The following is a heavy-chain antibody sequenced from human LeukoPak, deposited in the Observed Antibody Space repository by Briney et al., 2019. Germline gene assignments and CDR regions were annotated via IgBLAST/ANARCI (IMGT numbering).Heavy chain of an antibody. J-gene: IGHJ4*02. CDR2: IKSKTDGGTA. CDR1: GFTFSNAW. V-gene: IGHV3-15*01. Sequence: GSLRLSCAASGFTFSNAWMSWVRQAPGKGLEWVGRIKSKTDGGTADYPAPVKGRFTISRDDSKNTLYLQMNSLKTEDTAVYYCTNSFSNSLNYWGQGTLVTVSS. D-gene: IGHD5-18*01. CDR3: TNSFSNSLNY.